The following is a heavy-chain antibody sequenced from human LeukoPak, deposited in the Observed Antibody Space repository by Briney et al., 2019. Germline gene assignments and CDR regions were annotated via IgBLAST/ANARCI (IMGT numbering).Heavy chain of an antibody. J-gene: IGHJ4*02. Sequence: GGSLRLSCAASGFTFNTYGMSWVRQAPGKGLEWVSGISGSGGATYYADSVKGRFTISRDDPHNTLYLQMNSLRAEDTAVYYCAYLRSWLCWGQGTLVTVSS. CDR1: GFTFNTYG. D-gene: IGHD5-12*01. V-gene: IGHV3-23*01. CDR2: ISGSGGAT. CDR3: AYLRSWLC.